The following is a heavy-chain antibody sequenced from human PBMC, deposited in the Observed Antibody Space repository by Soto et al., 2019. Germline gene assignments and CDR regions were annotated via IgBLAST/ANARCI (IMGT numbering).Heavy chain of an antibody. D-gene: IGHD6-19*01. CDR2: ISSSSSSI. J-gene: IGHJ4*03. Sequence: KGLEWVSSISSSSSSIYYAYSVTGRFTISRGNARNSLYLQMNSLRAEDTAVYFCARDLQAVAGRGFGNWGQRPLGSVDS. V-gene: IGHV3-21*01. CDR3: ARDLQAVAGRGFGN.